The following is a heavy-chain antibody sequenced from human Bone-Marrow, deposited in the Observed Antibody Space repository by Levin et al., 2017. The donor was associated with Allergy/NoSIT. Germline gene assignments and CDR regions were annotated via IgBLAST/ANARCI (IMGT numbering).Heavy chain of an antibody. V-gene: IGHV4-59*08. CDR3: ARFRWGNWNDVLDY. J-gene: IGHJ4*02. CDR2: IYYSGST. D-gene: IGHD1-1*01. CDR1: GGSISSYY. Sequence: SCTVSGGSISSYYWSWIRQPPGKGLEWIGYIYYSGSTNYNPSLKSRVTISVDTSKNQFSLKLSTVTAADTAVYYCARFRWGNWNDVLDYWGQGTLVTVSS.